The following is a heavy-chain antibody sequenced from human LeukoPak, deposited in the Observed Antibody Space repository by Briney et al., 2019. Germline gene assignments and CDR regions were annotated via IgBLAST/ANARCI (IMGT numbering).Heavy chain of an antibody. CDR2: ISAYNGNT. V-gene: IGHV1-18*01. CDR1: GYTFTSYG. D-gene: IGHD6-13*01. Sequence: ASVKVSCKASGYTFTSYGISWVRQAPGQGFEWMGWISAYNGNTNYAQKLQGRVTMTTDTSTSTAYMELRSLRSDDTAVYYCARGPIAAAGFGRPQFYYYYGMDVWGQGTTVTVSS. CDR3: ARGPIAAAGFGRPQFYYYYGMDV. J-gene: IGHJ6*02.